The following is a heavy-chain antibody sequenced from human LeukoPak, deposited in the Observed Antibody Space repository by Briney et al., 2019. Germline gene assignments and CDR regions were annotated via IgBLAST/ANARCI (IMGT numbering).Heavy chain of an antibody. CDR3: ARASYSSSSAYYYYYYMDV. Sequence: SVKVSCKASGGTFSSYAISWVRQAPGQGLEWMGGIIPIFGTANYAQKFQGRVTITTDESTSTAYMELSSLRSEDTAVYYCARASYSSSSAYYYYYYMDVWGKGTTVTVSS. CDR2: IIPIFGTA. D-gene: IGHD6-6*01. V-gene: IGHV1-69*05. CDR1: GGTFSSYA. J-gene: IGHJ6*03.